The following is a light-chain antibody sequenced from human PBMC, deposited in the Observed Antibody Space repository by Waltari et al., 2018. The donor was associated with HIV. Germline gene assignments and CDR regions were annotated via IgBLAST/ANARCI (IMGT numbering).Light chain of an antibody. V-gene: IGKV1-5*03. CDR3: QQYNSDFYT. CDR2: KAS. CDR1: QNVDSW. Sequence: QMTQSPSILSAPVGDRITITCRASQNVDSWLAWYQQRPGRAPKLLIYKASTLEYGVPARFTGSGSGTNFTLTINSLHPDDFATYYCQQYNSDFYTFGQGTRLDLK. J-gene: IGKJ2*01.